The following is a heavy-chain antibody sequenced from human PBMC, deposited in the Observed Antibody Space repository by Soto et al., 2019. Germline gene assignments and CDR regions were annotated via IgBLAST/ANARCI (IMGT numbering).Heavy chain of an antibody. CDR2: IGLSNSDT. J-gene: IGHJ4*02. CDR3: VKGGAYCYNDCTRSY. D-gene: IGHD2-21*01. V-gene: IGHV3-23*01. CDR1: GFSFKTYG. Sequence: EVQLLESGGGLVQPGGSLRLSCADSGFSFKTYGMTWVRQAPGKGLEGVAHIGLSNSDTYYAYSVKGRFTISRDNSKNMVYLQMNSLRDADTAVYYCVKGGAYCYNDCTRSYWGRGTLVTVSS.